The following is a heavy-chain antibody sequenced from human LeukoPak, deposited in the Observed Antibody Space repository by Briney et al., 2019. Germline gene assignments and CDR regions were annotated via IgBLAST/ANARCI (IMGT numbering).Heavy chain of an antibody. Sequence: AGGSLRLSCAASGFTFSSSAMSWVRQVPGKGLEWVSGISASGGSTSYADSVRGRFTISRDNSKNTLYVQMNSLRDEDTAVYYCARDRGPSDWFDPWGQGTLVTVSS. J-gene: IGHJ5*02. CDR3: ARDRGPSDWFDP. CDR1: GFTFSSSA. CDR2: ISASGGST. D-gene: IGHD3-10*01. V-gene: IGHV3-23*01.